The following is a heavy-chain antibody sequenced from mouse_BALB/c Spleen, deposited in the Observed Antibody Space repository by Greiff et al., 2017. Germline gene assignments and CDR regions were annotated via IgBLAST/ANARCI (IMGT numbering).Heavy chain of an antibody. J-gene: IGHJ2*01. D-gene: IGHD4-1*01. CDR3: ARANWDVDGYYFDY. Sequence: QVQLKQSGPGLVAPSQSLSITCTVSGFSLTGYGVNWVRQPPGKGLEWLGMIWGDGSTDYNSALKSRLSISKDNSKSQVFLKMNSLQTDDTARYFCARANWDVDGYYFDYWGQGTTLTVSS. CDR2: IWGDGST. V-gene: IGHV2-6-7*01. CDR1: GFSLTGYG.